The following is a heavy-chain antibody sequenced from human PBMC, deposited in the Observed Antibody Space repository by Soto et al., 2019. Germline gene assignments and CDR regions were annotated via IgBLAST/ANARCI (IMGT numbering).Heavy chain of an antibody. CDR3: ARGGDSQQLVRAFDY. Sequence: ASLKVSCKASGYTFTSYYMHWVRQAPGQGLEWMGIINPSGGSTSYAQKFQGRVTMTRDTSTSTVYMELSSLRSEDTAVYYCARGGDSQQLVRAFDYWGQGTLVTVSS. D-gene: IGHD6-13*01. V-gene: IGHV1-46*01. J-gene: IGHJ4*02. CDR1: GYTFTSYY. CDR2: INPSGGST.